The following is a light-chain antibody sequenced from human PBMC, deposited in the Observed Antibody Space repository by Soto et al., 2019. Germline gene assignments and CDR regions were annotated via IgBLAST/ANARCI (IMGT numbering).Light chain of an antibody. CDR3: QQYNSYSRT. CDR2: DAS. CDR1: QSISSW. Sequence: DIQMTQSPSSVSASVGDGVTITCRASQSISSWLAWYQQKPGKAPKLLIYDASSLESGVPSRFSGSGSGTEFTLTISSLQPDDFATYYCQQYNSYSRTFGQGTKVDI. J-gene: IGKJ1*01. V-gene: IGKV1-5*01.